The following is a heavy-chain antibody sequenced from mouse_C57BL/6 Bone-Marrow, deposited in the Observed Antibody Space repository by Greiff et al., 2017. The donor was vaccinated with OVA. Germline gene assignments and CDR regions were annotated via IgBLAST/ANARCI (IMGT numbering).Heavy chain of an antibody. D-gene: IGHD3-2*02. Sequence: QVQLQRPGAELVRPGTSVKLSCKASGYTFTSYWMHWVKQRPGQGLEWIGVIDPSDSYTNSNQKFKGKATLTVATSSSTAYMQLSSLTSEDSAVYYCARRVRGSSGPWFAYWGQGTLVTVSA. CDR1: GYTFTSYW. J-gene: IGHJ3*01. CDR3: ARRVRGSSGPWFAY. CDR2: IDPSDSYT. V-gene: IGHV1-59*01.